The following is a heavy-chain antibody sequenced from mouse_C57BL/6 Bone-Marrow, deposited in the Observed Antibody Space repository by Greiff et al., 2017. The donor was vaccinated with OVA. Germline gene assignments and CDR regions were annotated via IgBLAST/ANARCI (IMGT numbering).Heavy chain of an antibody. D-gene: IGHD2-3*01. J-gene: IGHJ1*03. CDR2: INPNNGGT. V-gene: IGHV1-26*01. CDR1: GYTFTDYY. CDR3: ARRGWDGYYRGYLDV. Sequence: VQLQQSGPELVKPGASVKISCKASGYTFTDYYMNWVKQSHGKSLEWIGDINPNNGGTSYNQKFKGKATLTVDKSSSTAYMELRSLTSEDSAVYYCARRGWDGYYRGYLDVWGTGTTVTVSS.